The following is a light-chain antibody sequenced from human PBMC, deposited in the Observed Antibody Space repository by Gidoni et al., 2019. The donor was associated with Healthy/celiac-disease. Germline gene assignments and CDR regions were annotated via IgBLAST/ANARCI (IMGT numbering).Light chain of an antibody. CDR1: QSVSSN. J-gene: IGKJ4*01. CDR3: QQRSNWPPLT. Sequence: EIVLTQSPATLALSPGERATLSCRASQSVSSNLAWYPQKPGQAPRLLIYDASTRATGIPARFSGSGSGTDFTLTISSLEPEDFAVYYCQQRSNWPPLTFGGGTKVEIK. V-gene: IGKV3-11*01. CDR2: DAS.